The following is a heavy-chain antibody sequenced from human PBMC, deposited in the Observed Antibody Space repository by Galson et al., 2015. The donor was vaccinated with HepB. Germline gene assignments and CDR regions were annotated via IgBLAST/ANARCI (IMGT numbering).Heavy chain of an antibody. J-gene: IGHJ4*02. CDR3: ARRGYSSDWPFDY. Sequence: QSGAEVKKPGESLKISCEGSGYSFSSYWIGWVRQMPGKGLEWMGIIYPGDSDTRYSPSFQGQVTISADKSISTAYLQWSSLKASDTAIYYCARRGYSSDWPFDYWGQGALVTVSS. CDR2: IYPGDSDT. CDR1: GYSFSSYW. V-gene: IGHV5-51*03. D-gene: IGHD6-19*01.